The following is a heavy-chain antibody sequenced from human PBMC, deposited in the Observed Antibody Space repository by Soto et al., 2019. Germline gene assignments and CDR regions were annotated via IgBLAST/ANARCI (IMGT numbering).Heavy chain of an antibody. D-gene: IGHD4-17*01. CDR2: IYYSGST. CDR1: GGSISSYY. J-gene: IGHJ4*02. V-gene: IGHV4-59*08. Sequence: SETLSLTCTVSGGSISSYYCSWIRQPPGKGLEWIGYIYYSGSTNYNPSLKSRVTISVDTSKNQFSLKLSSVTAADTAVYYCARTLYYGDYVFDYWGQGTLVTVSS. CDR3: ARTLYYGDYVFDY.